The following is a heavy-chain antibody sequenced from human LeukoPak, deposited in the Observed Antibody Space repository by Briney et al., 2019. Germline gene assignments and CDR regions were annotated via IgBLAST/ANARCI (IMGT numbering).Heavy chain of an antibody. CDR2: IYYSVST. Sequence: SETLSLTCTVSGGSISSSSYYWGWIRQPPGKGLEWIGSIYYSVSTYYNPSLKSRVTISVDTSKNQFSLKLSSVTAADTAVYYCARRARNGATDYWGQGTLVTVSS. V-gene: IGHV4-39*01. CDR1: GGSISSSSYY. CDR3: ARRARNGATDY. J-gene: IGHJ4*02. D-gene: IGHD1-26*01.